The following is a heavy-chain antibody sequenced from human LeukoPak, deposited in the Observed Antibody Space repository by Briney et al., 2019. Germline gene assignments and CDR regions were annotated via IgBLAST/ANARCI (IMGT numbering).Heavy chain of an antibody. V-gene: IGHV3-7*01. J-gene: IGHJ4*02. Sequence: GSLRLSCAASGFTFSSYWMSWVRQVPGKGLEWVANIKQDGSEKYYVDSVKGRFTISRDSAKNSLYLQMNSLRAEDTAVYYCAREPLTGTYDYWGQGTLVTVSS. CDR1: GFTFSSYW. D-gene: IGHD1-20*01. CDR3: AREPLTGTYDY. CDR2: IKQDGSEK.